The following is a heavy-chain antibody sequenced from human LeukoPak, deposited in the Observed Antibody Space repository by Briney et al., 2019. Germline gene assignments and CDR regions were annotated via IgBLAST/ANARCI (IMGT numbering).Heavy chain of an antibody. D-gene: IGHD3-10*01. Sequence: ASVKVSCKVSGYTLTELSMHWVRQAPGKGLEWMGGFDPEDGETIYAQKFQGRVTMTRDTSTSTVYMELSSLRSEDTAVYYCARGGSGSYYNENDAFDIWGQGTMVTVSS. CDR2: FDPEDGET. V-gene: IGHV1-24*01. CDR3: ARGGSGSYYNENDAFDI. J-gene: IGHJ3*02. CDR1: GYTLTELS.